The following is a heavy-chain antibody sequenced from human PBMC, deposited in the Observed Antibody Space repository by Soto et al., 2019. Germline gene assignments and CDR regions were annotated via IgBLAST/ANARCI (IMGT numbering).Heavy chain of an antibody. J-gene: IGHJ3*02. D-gene: IGHD3-16*01. CDR1: GGSISSSSYY. Sequence: SETLSLTCTVSGGSISSSSYYWGWIRQPPGKGLEWIGSIYYSGSTYYNPSLKSRVTISVDTSKNQFSLKLSSVTAADTAVYYCASGRGRWLHPDAFDIWGQGTMVTVSS. CDR2: IYYSGST. V-gene: IGHV4-39*01. CDR3: ASGRGRWLHPDAFDI.